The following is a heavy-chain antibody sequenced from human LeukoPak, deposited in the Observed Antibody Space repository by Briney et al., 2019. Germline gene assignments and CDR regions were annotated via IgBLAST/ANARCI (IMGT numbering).Heavy chain of an antibody. Sequence: GGSLRLSCAASGFTFSSYWMSWVRQAPGKGLEWVANIKQDGSEKYYVDSVKGRFTISRGNAKNSLYLQMNSLRAEDTAVYYCARESGYCSSTSCYRWFDPWGQGTLVTVSS. CDR3: ARESGYCSSTSCYRWFDP. V-gene: IGHV3-7*01. J-gene: IGHJ5*02. D-gene: IGHD2-2*03. CDR2: IKQDGSEK. CDR1: GFTFSSYW.